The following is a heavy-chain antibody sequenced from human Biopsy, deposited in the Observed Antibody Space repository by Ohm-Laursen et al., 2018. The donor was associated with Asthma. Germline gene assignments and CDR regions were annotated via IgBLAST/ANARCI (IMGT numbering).Heavy chain of an antibody. CDR2: IDYSGTT. D-gene: IGHD2-15*01. J-gene: IGHJ4*02. CDR3: ARGRGYCRDGNCYNYYFEN. Sequence: SQTLSLTCTVSGGSVSSGSYYWSWIRHHPGSGLEWIGYIDYSGTTYYNPSLKSRVSLSPDTSKNQFSLRLSSLTAADTAVYYCARGRGYCRDGNCYNYYFENWGQGTLVTVSS. CDR1: GGSVSSGSYY. V-gene: IGHV4-31*03.